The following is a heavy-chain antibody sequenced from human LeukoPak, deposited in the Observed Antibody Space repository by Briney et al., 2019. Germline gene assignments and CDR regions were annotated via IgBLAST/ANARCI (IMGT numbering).Heavy chain of an antibody. CDR3: ARSIAARLGYFDY. D-gene: IGHD6-6*01. CDR2: ISGSGGST. J-gene: IGHJ4*02. CDR1: GFTFSSYR. V-gene: IGHV3-21*04. Sequence: GGSLRLSCAVSGFTFSSYRMNWVRQAPGKGLEWVSAISGSGGSTYYADSVKGRFTISRDNAKNSLYLQMNSLRAEDTAVYYCARSIAARLGYFDYWGQGTLVTVSS.